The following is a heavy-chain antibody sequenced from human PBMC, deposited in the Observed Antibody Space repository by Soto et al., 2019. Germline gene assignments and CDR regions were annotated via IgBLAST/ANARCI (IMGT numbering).Heavy chain of an antibody. Sequence: SETLSLTCTVSGGSISSSSYYWGWIRQPPGKGLEWIGSIYYSGSTYYNPSLKSRVTISVDTSKNQFSLRSEDTAVYYCARRGYSSSWYYYYYYGMDVWGQGTTVTVSS. CDR1: GGSISSSSYY. J-gene: IGHJ6*02. CDR3: ARRGYSSSWYYYYYYGMDV. V-gene: IGHV4-39*01. D-gene: IGHD6-13*01. CDR2: IYYSGST.